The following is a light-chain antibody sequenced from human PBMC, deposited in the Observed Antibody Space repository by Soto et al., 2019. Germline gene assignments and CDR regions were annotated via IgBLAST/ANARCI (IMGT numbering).Light chain of an antibody. V-gene: IGKV3-20*01. CDR2: GAS. CDR1: QSAYSSY. Sequence: ELVLTQSPGTLSLSPGDRATLSFRSSQSAYSSYLSWYQQKPGQAPRLLIYGASNRATGIPDRFSGSGSGTEFTLTISRLEPEDFAVYYCQQYGSSSWTFGQGTKVDIK. CDR3: QQYGSSSWT. J-gene: IGKJ1*01.